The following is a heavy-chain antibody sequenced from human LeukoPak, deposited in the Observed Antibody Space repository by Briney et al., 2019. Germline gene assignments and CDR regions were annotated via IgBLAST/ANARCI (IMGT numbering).Heavy chain of an antibody. V-gene: IGHV4-34*01. CDR3: ARAYYDSSGYPMTN. J-gene: IGHJ4*02. Sequence: SETLSLTCTVSGGYISSYYWSWIRQPPGKGLEWIGEINHSGSTNYNPSLKSRVTISVDKSKNQFSLKLSSVTAADTAVYYCARAYYDSSGYPMTNWGQGTLVTVSS. CDR1: GGYISSYY. D-gene: IGHD3-22*01. CDR2: INHSGST.